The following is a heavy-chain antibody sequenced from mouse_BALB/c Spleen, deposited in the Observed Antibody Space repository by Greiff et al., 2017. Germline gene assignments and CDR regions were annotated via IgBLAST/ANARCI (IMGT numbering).Heavy chain of an antibody. V-gene: IGHV6-6*02. CDR1: GFTFSNYW. Sequence: EVKLVESGGGLVQPGGSMKLSCVASGFTFSNYWMNWVRQSPEKGLEWVAEIRLKSNNYATHYAESVKGRFTISRDDSKSSVYLQMNNLRAEDTGIYYCTRRDGYSLDYWGQGTTLTVSS. J-gene: IGHJ2*01. CDR3: TRRDGYSLDY. CDR2: IRLKSNNYAT. D-gene: IGHD2-3*01.